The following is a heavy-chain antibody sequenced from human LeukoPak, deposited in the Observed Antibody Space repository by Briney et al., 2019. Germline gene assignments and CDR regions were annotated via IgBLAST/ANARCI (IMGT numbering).Heavy chain of an antibody. V-gene: IGHV1-8*01. CDR2: INPKSNNT. D-gene: IGHD2-2*01. J-gene: IGHJ4*02. Sequence: ASAKVSCKASGFGFSTYDINWVRQAAGQGLEWMGWINPKSNNTGFAQRFQGRVTMTTNTSINIAYMELGSLTSEDTAVYFCARGRGFLPAASPFDYWGQGTLVTVSS. CDR3: ARGRGFLPAASPFDY. CDR1: GFGFSTYD.